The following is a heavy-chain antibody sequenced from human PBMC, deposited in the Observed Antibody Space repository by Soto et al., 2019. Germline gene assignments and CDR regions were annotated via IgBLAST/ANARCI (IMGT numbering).Heavy chain of an antibody. V-gene: IGHV3-23*01. CDR3: AKDPRRYSSFLTAVSLYFDY. J-gene: IGHJ4*02. D-gene: IGHD6-13*01. CDR1: GFTFSSYA. Sequence: EVQLLESGGGLVQPGGSLRLSCAASGFTFSSYAMSWVRQAPGKGLEWVSAISGSGGSTYYADSVKGRFTISRDNSKNTLYLQMNSLRAEDTAVYYCAKDPRRYSSFLTAVSLYFDYWGQGTLVTVSS. CDR2: ISGSGGST.